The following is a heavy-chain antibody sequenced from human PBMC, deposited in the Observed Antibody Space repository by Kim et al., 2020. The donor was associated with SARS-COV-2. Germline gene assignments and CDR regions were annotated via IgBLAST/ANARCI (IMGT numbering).Heavy chain of an antibody. CDR1: GGSISSGGYY. D-gene: IGHD2-15*01. J-gene: IGHJ4*02. Sequence: SETLSLTCTVSGGSISSGGYYWSWIRQHPGKGLEWIGYIYYSGSTYYNPSLKSRVTISVDTSKNQFSLKLSSVTAADTAVYYCASLSLGYCSGGSCPQPFDYWGQGTLVTVSS. CDR2: IYYSGST. V-gene: IGHV4-31*03. CDR3: ASLSLGYCSGGSCPQPFDY.